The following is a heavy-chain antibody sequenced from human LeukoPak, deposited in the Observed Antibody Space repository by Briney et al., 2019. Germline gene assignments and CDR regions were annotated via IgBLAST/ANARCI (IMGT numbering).Heavy chain of an antibody. CDR3: AKDPATIRRGYYFDYGDY. CDR1: GFTFSSYA. J-gene: IGHJ4*02. V-gene: IGHV3-23*01. D-gene: IGHD3-22*01. Sequence: GGSLRLSCAASGFTFSSYAMSWVRQAPGKGLEWVSAISGSGGSTYYADSVKGRFTISRDNSKNTLYLQMNSLRAEDTAVYYCAKDPATIRRGYYFDYGDYWGQGTLVTVSS. CDR2: ISGSGGST.